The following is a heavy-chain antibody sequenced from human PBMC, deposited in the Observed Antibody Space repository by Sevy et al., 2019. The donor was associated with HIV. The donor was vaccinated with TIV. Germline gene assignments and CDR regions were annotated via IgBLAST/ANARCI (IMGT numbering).Heavy chain of an antibody. Sequence: ASVKVSCKVSGYTLTELSMHWVRQAPGKGLEWMGGFDPEDGETIYAQKFQGRVTMTEDTSTDTAYMELSSLRSEDTAVYYCATSPAAAGIYYYMDVWGQGTTVTVSS. CDR3: ATSPAAAGIYYYMDV. CDR1: GYTLTELS. J-gene: IGHJ6*03. V-gene: IGHV1-24*01. CDR2: FDPEDGET. D-gene: IGHD6-13*01.